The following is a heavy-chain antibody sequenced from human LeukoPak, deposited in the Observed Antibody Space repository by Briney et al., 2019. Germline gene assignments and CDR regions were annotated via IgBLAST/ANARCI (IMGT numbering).Heavy chain of an antibody. CDR1: GGTFSSYA. V-gene: IGHV1-69*05. CDR3: ARVGDFENWFDP. D-gene: IGHD3-3*01. CDR2: IIPIFGTA. Sequence: SVKVSCKASGGTFSSYAISWVRQAPGQGLEWMGGIIPIFGTANYAQKFQGRVTITTDESTSTAYMELRSLRSDDTAVYYCARVGDFENWFDPWGQGTLVTVSS. J-gene: IGHJ5*02.